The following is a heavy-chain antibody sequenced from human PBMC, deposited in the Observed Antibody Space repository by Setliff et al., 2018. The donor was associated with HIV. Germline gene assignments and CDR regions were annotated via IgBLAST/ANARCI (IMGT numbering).Heavy chain of an antibody. CDR3: ARGRDYTGSWFRPFYLDF. Sequence: SETLSLTCAVYGGSFSAYHWSWIRQTPGKGLEWLGEINHSGRTAYNLALESRVSMSIDTSKNQFSLKLTSVTAADTAIYYCARGRDYTGSWFRPFYLDFWGHGNLVTVSS. CDR1: GGSFSAYH. J-gene: IGHJ4*01. D-gene: IGHD3-3*01. CDR2: INHSGRT. V-gene: IGHV4-34*01.